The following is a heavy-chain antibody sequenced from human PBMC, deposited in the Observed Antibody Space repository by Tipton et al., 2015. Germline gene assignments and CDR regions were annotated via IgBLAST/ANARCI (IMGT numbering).Heavy chain of an antibody. CDR2: IHYSGST. V-gene: IGHV4-31*03. J-gene: IGHJ1*01. Sequence: TLSLTCTVSGGSISSDGYYWNWIRQHPGKGLEWIGYIHYSGSTYYNPSLKSRVTISVDTWENQFSLKVTSVTAADTAVYYCARGQDENTLGEYYTHWGQGTLVTVSS. CDR1: GGSISSDGYY. CDR3: ARGQDENTLGEYYTH. D-gene: IGHD3-3*01.